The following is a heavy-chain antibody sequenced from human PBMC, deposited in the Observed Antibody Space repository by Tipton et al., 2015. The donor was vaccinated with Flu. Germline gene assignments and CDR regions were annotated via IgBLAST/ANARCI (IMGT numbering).Heavy chain of an antibody. D-gene: IGHD4-17*01. CDR3: ARGPWESLYGPFDY. V-gene: IGHV4-59*01. CDR2: IYYSGST. J-gene: IGHJ4*02. Sequence: TLSLTCTVSGDSISSYYWSWIRQPPGKGLEWIGYIYYSGSTNYNPSLKSRVTISVDTSKNQFSLKLSSVTAADTAVYYCARGPWESLYGPFDYWGQGTLVTVSS. CDR1: GDSISSYY.